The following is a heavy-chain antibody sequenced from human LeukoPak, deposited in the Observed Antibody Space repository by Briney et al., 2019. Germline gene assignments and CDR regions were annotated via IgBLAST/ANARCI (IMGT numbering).Heavy chain of an antibody. V-gene: IGHV1-24*01. D-gene: IGHD3-22*01. CDR1: GYTLTELS. CDR3: ATTPYYYDSSGSGYY. J-gene: IGHJ4*02. CDR2: FDPEDGET. Sequence: GASVKVSCKVSGYTLTELSMHWVRQAPGEGLEWMGGFDPEDGETIYAQKFEGRVTMTEDTSTDTAYMELSSLRSEDTAVYYCATTPYYYDSSGSGYYWGQGTLVTVSS.